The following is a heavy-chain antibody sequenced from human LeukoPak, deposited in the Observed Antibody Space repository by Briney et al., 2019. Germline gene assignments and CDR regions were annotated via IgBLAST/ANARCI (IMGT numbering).Heavy chain of an antibody. Sequence: SQTLSLTCTVSGGSISSGDYYWSWIRQPPGKGLEWIGYIYYSGSTYHNPSLKSRVTISVDTSKNQFSLKLSSVTAADTAVYYCARRPAAGMGYFDYWGQGTLVTVSS. D-gene: IGHD6-13*01. CDR2: IYYSGST. J-gene: IGHJ4*02. CDR3: ARRPAAGMGYFDY. CDR1: GGSISSGDYY. V-gene: IGHV4-30-4*01.